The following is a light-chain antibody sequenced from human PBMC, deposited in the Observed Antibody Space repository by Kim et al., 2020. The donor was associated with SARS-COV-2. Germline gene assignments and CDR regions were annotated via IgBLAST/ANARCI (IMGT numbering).Light chain of an antibody. CDR3: SSYTTSSTWV. V-gene: IGLV2-14*04. CDR2: DVS. Sequence: GKSTTISCTGTSSDVGHDKFVSWFQQHPGKAPKLMMYDVSKRPSGVSDRFSGSKSGNTASLTISGLRAEDEADYYCSSYTTSSTWVFGGGTQLTVL. J-gene: IGLJ3*02. CDR1: SSDVGHDKF.